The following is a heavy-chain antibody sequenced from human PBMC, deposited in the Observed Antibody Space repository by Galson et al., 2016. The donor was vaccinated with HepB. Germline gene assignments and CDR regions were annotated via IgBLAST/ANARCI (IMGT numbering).Heavy chain of an antibody. V-gene: IGHV3-30*18. D-gene: IGHD3-10*01. J-gene: IGHJ4*02. CDR1: GFTFSSFG. Sequence: SLRLSCAASGFTFSSFGMYWVRQAPGKGLEWVSFISYDGSKKYYADSSKGRFTVSRDNSKNTLYLQMNSLRTEDTAVFYCAKDYLGDGSGSPMIWGQGTLVTVSS. CDR2: ISYDGSKK. CDR3: AKDYLGDGSGSPMI.